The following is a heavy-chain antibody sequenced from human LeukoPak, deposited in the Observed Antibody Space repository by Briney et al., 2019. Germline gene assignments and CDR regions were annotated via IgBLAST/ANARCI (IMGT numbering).Heavy chain of an antibody. CDR1: GGSFSGYY. CDR3: ARGPRKLRFLEWSYYYYGMDV. V-gene: IGHV4-34*01. CDR2: INHSGST. J-gene: IGHJ6*02. D-gene: IGHD3-3*01. Sequence: SETLSLTCAVYGGSFSGYYWSWIRQPPGKGLEWIGEINHSGSTNYNPSLKSRATISVDTSKNQFSLKLSSVTAADTAVYYCARGPRKLRFLEWSYYYYGMDVWGQGTTVTVSS.